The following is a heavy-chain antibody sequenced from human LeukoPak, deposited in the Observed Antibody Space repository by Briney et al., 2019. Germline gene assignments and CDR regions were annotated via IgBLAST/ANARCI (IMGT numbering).Heavy chain of an antibody. J-gene: IGHJ4*02. V-gene: IGHV3-30-3*01. CDR3: VRDSEYYFDHSASFDY. D-gene: IGHD3-22*01. CDR1: GFTFTAYL. Sequence: GGSLRLSCAASGFTFTAYLIHWVRQAPGKGLEWVAVMSSDGNAMFYADSVKGRFTISRDNSKNTLYLQMNSLRAEDTAVYYCVRDSEYYFDHSASFDYWGQGTLVTVSS. CDR2: MSSDGNAM.